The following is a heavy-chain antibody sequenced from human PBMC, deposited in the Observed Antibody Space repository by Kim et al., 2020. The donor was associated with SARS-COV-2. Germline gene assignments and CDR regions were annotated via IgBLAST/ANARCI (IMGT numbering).Heavy chain of an antibody. V-gene: IGHV3-23*01. J-gene: IGHJ3*02. Sequence: GGSLRLSCAASGFTFSSYAMSWVRQAPGKGLEWVSAISGSGGSTYYADSVKGRFTISRDNSKNTLYLQMNSLRAEDTAVYYCAKAALSWFRELLSAFDIWGQGTMVTVSS. D-gene: IGHD3-10*01. CDR3: AKAALSWFRELLSAFDI. CDR2: ISGSGGST. CDR1: GFTFSSYA.